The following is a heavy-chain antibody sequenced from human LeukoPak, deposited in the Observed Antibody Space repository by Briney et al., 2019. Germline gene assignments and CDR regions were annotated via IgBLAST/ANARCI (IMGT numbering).Heavy chain of an antibody. Sequence: SETLSLTCTVSGGSISSYYWSWIPQPPGKGLEWIGYIYYSGSTNYNPSLKSRVTISVDTSKNQFSLKLSSVTAADTAVYYCARQRAVWELRQNYYYMDVWGKGTTVTVSS. V-gene: IGHV4-59*08. CDR1: GGSISSYY. CDR3: ARQRAVWELRQNYYYMDV. D-gene: IGHD1-26*01. J-gene: IGHJ6*03. CDR2: IYYSGST.